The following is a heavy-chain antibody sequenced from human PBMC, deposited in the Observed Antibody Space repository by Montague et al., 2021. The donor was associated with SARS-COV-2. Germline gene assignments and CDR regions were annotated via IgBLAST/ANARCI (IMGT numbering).Heavy chain of an antibody. CDR2: ISTSAYTT. CDR1: GFTFSNYD. D-gene: IGHD3-16*02. CDR3: SRDYRSIVGVDLDI. Sequence: SLRLSCAASGFTFSNYDMHWVRQAPGKGPEWISYISTSAYTTSYADSVKGRFTISRDNGKNSLYLQMNSLRVEDTAVYYCSRDYRSIVGVDLDIWGQGTKVTVSS. J-gene: IGHJ3*02. V-gene: IGHV3-48*03.